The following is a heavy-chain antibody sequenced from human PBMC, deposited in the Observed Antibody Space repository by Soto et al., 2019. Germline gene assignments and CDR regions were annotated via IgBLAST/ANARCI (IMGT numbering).Heavy chain of an antibody. J-gene: IGHJ5*02. CDR2: IHHTGST. V-gene: IGHV4-59*12. CDR1: GDSIRTSY. D-gene: IGHD6-19*01. CDR3: ARGAVAAQLNWFDP. Sequence: SETLSLTCTVSGDSIRTSYWSWIRQPPGKGLEWIGYIHHTGSTNSNPSLKSRVTISVDTSKNQFSLKLSSVTAADTAVYYCARGAVAAQLNWFDPWGQGTLVTVSS.